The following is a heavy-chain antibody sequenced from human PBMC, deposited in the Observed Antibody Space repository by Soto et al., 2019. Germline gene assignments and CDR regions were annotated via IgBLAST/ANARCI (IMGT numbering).Heavy chain of an antibody. Sequence: ELQLVESGGGLIQPGGSLRLSCAASGLTVTRNYMTWVRLAPGKGLECVSTIHTGGKTFYTDSVKGRFTVSIDASKNTVDLQMNTLSVEDTALYYCATGGSKRVRGAIVEVFHLEFWGRGTGVTVSS. J-gene: IGHJ4*02. CDR1: GLTVTRNY. D-gene: IGHD3-10*01. CDR3: ATGGSKRVRGAIVEVFHLEF. CDR2: IHTGGKT. V-gene: IGHV3-53*02.